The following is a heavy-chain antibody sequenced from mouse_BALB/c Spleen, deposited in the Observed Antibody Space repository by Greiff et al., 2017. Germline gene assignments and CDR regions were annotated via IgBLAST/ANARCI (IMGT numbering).Heavy chain of an antibody. CDR1: GFSLTSYG. J-gene: IGHJ3*01. CDR2: IWAGGST. D-gene: IGHD2-1*01. Sequence: VKLVESGPGLVAPSQSLSITCTVSGFSLTSYGVHWVRQPPGKGLEWLGVIWAGGSTNYNSALMSRLSISKDNSKSQVFLKMNSLQTDDTAMYYCARVYYGNYWFAYWGQGTLVTVSA. V-gene: IGHV2-9*02. CDR3: ARVYYGNYWFAY.